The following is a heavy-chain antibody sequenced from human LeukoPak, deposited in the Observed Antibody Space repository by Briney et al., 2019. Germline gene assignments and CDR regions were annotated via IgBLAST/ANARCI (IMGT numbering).Heavy chain of an antibody. Sequence: ASVTVSFKASGYTFTIYYIHWVRQAPGQGREGMGVISPSAVSTGYAQKFQGSVTMTKDPSTSTVYMQLSSLRFEDTAVYYCARGIQIWPQDPPLLGWFDPWGQGTLVTVSS. CDR1: GYTFTIYY. D-gene: IGHD5-18*01. CDR2: ISPSAVST. J-gene: IGHJ5*02. CDR3: ARGIQIWPQDPPLLGWFDP. V-gene: IGHV1-46*01.